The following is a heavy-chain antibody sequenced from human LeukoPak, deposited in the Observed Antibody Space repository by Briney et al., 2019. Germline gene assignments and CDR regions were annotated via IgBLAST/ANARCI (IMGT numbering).Heavy chain of an antibody. J-gene: IGHJ6*02. CDR3: AKDPEYQLRSPYGMDV. V-gene: IGHV3-9*01. CDR2: ISWNSGSI. CDR1: GFTFDDYA. D-gene: IGHD2-2*01. Sequence: PGGSLRLSCAASGFTFDDYAMHWVRQAPGNGLEWVSGISWNSGSIGYADSVKGRFTISRDNAKNSLYLQMNSLRAEDTALYYCAKDPEYQLRSPYGMDVWGQGTTVTVSS.